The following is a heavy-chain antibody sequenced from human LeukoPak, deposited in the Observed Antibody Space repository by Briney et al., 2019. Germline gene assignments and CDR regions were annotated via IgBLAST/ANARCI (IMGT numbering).Heavy chain of an antibody. CDR2: IKQEGIEK. CDR3: APHAGTVGY. V-gene: IGHV3-7*02. Sequence: GGSRRLSCAASGITISSYWMSWVRQAPGKGLEWVANIKQEGIEKYYVDSVKGRFTISRDNVKNALYLQMNSLRAEDTAVYYCAPHAGTVGYWGQGTLVTVSS. CDR1: GITISSYW. D-gene: IGHD1-26*01. J-gene: IGHJ4*02.